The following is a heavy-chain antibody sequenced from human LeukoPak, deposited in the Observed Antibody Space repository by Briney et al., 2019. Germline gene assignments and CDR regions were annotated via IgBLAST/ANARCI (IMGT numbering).Heavy chain of an antibody. CDR3: ARITGSHYS. Sequence: GGSLRLSCAASGFTFSRYSMNWVRQAPGKGLEWVSYIRDNSDTIYYADSVKGRFTISRDNAKNSLYLQMDSLRAEDTAVYYCARITGSHYSWGQGTLVTVSS. CDR2: IRDNSDTI. D-gene: IGHD1-26*01. V-gene: IGHV3-48*01. CDR1: GFTFSRYS. J-gene: IGHJ4*02.